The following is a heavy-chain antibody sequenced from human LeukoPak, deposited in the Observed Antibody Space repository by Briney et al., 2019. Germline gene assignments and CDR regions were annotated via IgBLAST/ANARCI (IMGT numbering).Heavy chain of an antibody. CDR2: ISAYNGNT. J-gene: IGHJ3*02. Sequence: GASVTVSFKASGYTFTIYGISWVGQAPGQGREWMGWISAYNGNTNYAQKLQGRVTMTTDTSTSTAYMELRSLRSDDTAVYYCARFGYYDILTGTSHDAFDIWGQGTMVTVPS. CDR1: GYTFTIYG. D-gene: IGHD3-9*01. V-gene: IGHV1-18*04. CDR3: ARFGYYDILTGTSHDAFDI.